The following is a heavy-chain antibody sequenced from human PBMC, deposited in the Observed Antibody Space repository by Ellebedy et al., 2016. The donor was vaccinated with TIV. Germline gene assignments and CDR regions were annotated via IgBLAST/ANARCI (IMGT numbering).Heavy chain of an antibody. CDR2: IYYSGST. CDR3: PRHDNGVDV. J-gene: IGHJ6*02. D-gene: IGHD3-22*01. CDR1: GGSITSSSYY. Sequence: SETLSLXXTVSGGSITSSSYYWGWIRQPPGKGLEWIGSIYYSGSTYYNPSLKSRVTISVDTSKNQLSLKLSSVTAADTAVYYCPRHDNGVDVWGQGTTVTVSS. V-gene: IGHV4-39*01.